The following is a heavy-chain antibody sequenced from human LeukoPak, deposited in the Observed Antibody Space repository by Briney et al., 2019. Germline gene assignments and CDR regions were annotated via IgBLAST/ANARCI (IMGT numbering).Heavy chain of an antibody. Sequence: GGSLRLSCAAPGFTFSSYGMHWVRQAPGKGLEWVSAISGSGGSTYYADSVKGRFTISRDNSKNTLYLQMNSLRAEDTAVYYCAEDLTGSGSYYIGNLDPWGQGTLVTVSS. D-gene: IGHD3-10*01. CDR1: GFTFSSYG. J-gene: IGHJ5*02. CDR2: ISGSGGST. V-gene: IGHV3-23*01. CDR3: AEDLTGSGSYYIGNLDP.